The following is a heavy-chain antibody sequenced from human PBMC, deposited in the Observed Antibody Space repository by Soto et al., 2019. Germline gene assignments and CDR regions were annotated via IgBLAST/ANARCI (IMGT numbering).Heavy chain of an antibody. J-gene: IGHJ4*02. Sequence: GASVKVSCKASGYTFTSYAMHWVRQAPGQRLEWMGWINAGNGNTKYSQKFQGRVAITRDTSASTAYMELSSLRSEDTAVYYCARSHFETYYDILTGSPDDWGQGTLVTVS. CDR1: GYTFTSYA. CDR2: INAGNGNT. V-gene: IGHV1-3*01. D-gene: IGHD3-9*01. CDR3: ARSHFETYYDILTGSPDD.